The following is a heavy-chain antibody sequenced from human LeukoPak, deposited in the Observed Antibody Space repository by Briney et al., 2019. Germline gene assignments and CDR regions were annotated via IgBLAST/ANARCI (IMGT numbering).Heavy chain of an antibody. J-gene: IGHJ6*03. V-gene: IGHV1-24*01. D-gene: IGHD5-12*01. CDR1: GYTLTELS. CDR3: ARSSIKVDIEATISLRYYMDV. CDR2: FDPEDGET. Sequence: ASVKVSCKVSGYTLTELSMHWVRQAPGKGLEWMGGFDPEDGETIYAQKFQGRVTMTEDTSTDTAYMELSSLRSEDTAVYYCARSSIKVDIEATISLRYYMDVWGKGTTVTVSS.